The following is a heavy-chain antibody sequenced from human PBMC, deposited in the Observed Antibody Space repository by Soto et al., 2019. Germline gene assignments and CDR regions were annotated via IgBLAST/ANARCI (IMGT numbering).Heavy chain of an antibody. CDR2: IYYSGST. CDR1: GGSITNHY. D-gene: IGHD3-22*01. J-gene: IGHJ5*02. Sequence: SETLSLTCTVSGGSITNHYWSWIRQHPGKGLEWIGYIYYSGSTYYNPSLKSRVTISVDTSKNQFSLKLSSVTAADTAVYYCARSYDSSGLNWFDPWGQGTLVTVSS. V-gene: IGHV4-59*06. CDR3: ARSYDSSGLNWFDP.